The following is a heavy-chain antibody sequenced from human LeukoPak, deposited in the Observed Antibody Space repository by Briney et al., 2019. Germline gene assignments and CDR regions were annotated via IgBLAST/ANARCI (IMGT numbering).Heavy chain of an antibody. D-gene: IGHD1-26*01. Sequence: SETLSLTCIVSGYSISSGYYWSWIRQPPGKGLEWIGYIYYSGSTSYNPSLKSRVTISVDTSKNQFSLKLSSVTAADTAVYYCAREGARWEPSFSAFDIWGQGTMVTVSS. V-gene: IGHV4-61*01. CDR3: AREGARWEPSFSAFDI. CDR1: GYSISSGYY. J-gene: IGHJ3*02. CDR2: IYYSGST.